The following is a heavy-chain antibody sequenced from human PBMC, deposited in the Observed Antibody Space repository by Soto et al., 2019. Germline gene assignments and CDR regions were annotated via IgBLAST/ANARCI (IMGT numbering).Heavy chain of an antibody. V-gene: IGHV1-18*01. CDR1: GYTFTSYG. D-gene: IGHD2-15*01. CDR2: ISAYNGNT. J-gene: IGHJ5*02. Sequence: ASVKVSCTASGYTFTSYGISWVRQAPGQGLEWMGWISAYNGNTNYAQKLQGRVTMTTDTSTSTAYMELRSLRSDDTAVYYCARDPDIVVVVAANNWFDPWGQGTLVTVSS. CDR3: ARDPDIVVVVAANNWFDP.